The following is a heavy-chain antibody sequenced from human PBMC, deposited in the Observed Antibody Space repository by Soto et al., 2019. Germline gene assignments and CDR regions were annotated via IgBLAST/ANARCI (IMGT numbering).Heavy chain of an antibody. Sequence: QVQLQESGPGLVKPSQTLSLTCTVSGGSISSGDYYWSWIRQPPGKGLEWIGYIYYSGSTYYNPSLKSRVTISVDPSKNQFSLKLSSVTAADTAVYYCARGGPAFGVVTSVVYWGQGTLVTVSS. V-gene: IGHV4-30-4*01. CDR3: ARGGPAFGVVTSVVY. J-gene: IGHJ4*02. CDR2: IYYSGST. D-gene: IGHD3-3*01. CDR1: GGSISSGDYY.